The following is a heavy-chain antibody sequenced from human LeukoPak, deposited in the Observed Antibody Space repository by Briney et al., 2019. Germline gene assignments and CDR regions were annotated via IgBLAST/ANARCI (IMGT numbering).Heavy chain of an antibody. J-gene: IGHJ4*02. CDR1: GGSISSGGYY. Sequence: SETLSLTCTVSGGSISSGGYYWSWLRQHPGKGLEWIGYIYYSGSTYYNPSLKSRVTISVDTSKNQFSLKLTSVTAADTAIYYCARDSGASCQGACYPGRIDYWGQGTQVIVSS. CDR2: IYYSGST. V-gene: IGHV4-31*03. D-gene: IGHD2-21*01. CDR3: ARDSGASCQGACYPGRIDY.